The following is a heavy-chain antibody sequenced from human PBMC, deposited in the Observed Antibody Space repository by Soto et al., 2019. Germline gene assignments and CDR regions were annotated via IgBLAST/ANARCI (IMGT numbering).Heavy chain of an antibody. CDR1: GFTFSSYA. CDR3: ARALAGNYYGMDV. V-gene: IGHV3-30-3*01. Sequence: PGGSLRLSCAASGFTFSSYAMHWDRQAPGKGLEWVAVISYDGSNKYYADSLKGRFTISRDNSKNTLYLQMNSLRAEDTAVYYCARALAGNYYGMDVWGQGTTVTVSS. D-gene: IGHD3-3*02. CDR2: ISYDGSNK. J-gene: IGHJ6*02.